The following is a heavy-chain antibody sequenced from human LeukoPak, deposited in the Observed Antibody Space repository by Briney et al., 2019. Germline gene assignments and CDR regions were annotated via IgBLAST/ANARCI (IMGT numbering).Heavy chain of an antibody. CDR2: ISYDGSNK. CDR1: GFTFSSYA. Sequence: GSLRLSCAASGFTFSSYAMHWVRQAPGKGLEWVAVISYDGSNKYYADSVKGRFTISRDNSKNTLYLQMNSLRAEDTAVYYCARDAMIVVVTKAIDYWGQGTLVTVSS. V-gene: IGHV3-30-3*01. J-gene: IGHJ4*02. CDR3: ARDAMIVVVTKAIDY. D-gene: IGHD3-22*01.